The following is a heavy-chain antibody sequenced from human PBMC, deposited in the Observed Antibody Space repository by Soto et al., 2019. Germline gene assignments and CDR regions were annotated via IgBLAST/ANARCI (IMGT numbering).Heavy chain of an antibody. CDR2: IYYSGST. V-gene: IGHV4-39*01. CDR1: GGSISSSSYY. D-gene: IGHD3-3*02. CDR3: VGYDRINMKPYSPEGFHI. J-gene: IGHJ3*02. Sequence: SETLSLTCTVSGGSISSSSYYWGWIRQPPGKGLEWIGSIYYSGSTYYNPSLKSRVTISVDTSKNQFSLRLSSVTAADTGVYYCVGYDRINMKPYSPEGFHIWGQGTMVTVSS.